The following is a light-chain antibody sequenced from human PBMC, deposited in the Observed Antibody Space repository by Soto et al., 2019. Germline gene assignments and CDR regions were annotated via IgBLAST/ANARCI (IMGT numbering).Light chain of an antibody. Sequence: DIVLTQSPGTVSLSPGERATLSCGASQSVSSSNLAWYQQKPAQAPRLLIYAASRRAPGIPERFSGSGSGTDFTLTISRLEPEDFAVYYCQQYLTSPKTFGQGTKVDIK. V-gene: IGKV3-20*01. CDR3: QQYLTSPKT. CDR2: AAS. J-gene: IGKJ1*01. CDR1: QSVSSSN.